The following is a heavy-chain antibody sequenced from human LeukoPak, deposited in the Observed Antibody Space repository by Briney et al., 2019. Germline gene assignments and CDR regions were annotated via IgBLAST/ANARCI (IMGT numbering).Heavy chain of an antibody. CDR2: VTYSGST. J-gene: IGHJ6*03. D-gene: IGHD2-2*01. CDR3: ARRRYCSSTSCSKYGYYMDV. CDR1: GGSFSGYY. V-gene: IGHV4-34*01. Sequence: SETLSLTCAVYGGSFSGYYWSWIRQPPGKGLEWMGEVTYSGSTNYNPSLKSRVTISVDTSKNQFFLKLSSVTAADTAVYYCARRRYCSSTSCSKYGYYMDVWGQGTTVTISS.